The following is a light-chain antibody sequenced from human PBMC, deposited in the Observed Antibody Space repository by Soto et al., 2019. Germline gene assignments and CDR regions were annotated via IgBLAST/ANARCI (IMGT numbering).Light chain of an antibody. CDR2: DDD. V-gene: IGLV1-51*01. CDR1: SSSIGGNS. J-gene: IGLJ1*01. Sequence: AAPGQRVTISCSGSSSSIGGNSVSWYQQLPGTAPKLLIYDDDKRPSGIPDRFSGSKSGTSATLGITGFQTGDEADYYCGSWDSSLSAYVFGTGTKVTVL. CDR3: GSWDSSLSAYV.